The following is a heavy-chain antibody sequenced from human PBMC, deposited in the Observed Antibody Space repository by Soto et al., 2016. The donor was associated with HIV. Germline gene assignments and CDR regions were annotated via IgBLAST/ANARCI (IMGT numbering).Heavy chain of an antibody. Sequence: EVQLLESGGGLVKPGGSLRLSCAASGFRLGYYAMNWVRQAPRKGLEWVSGIAHDGTSSHHADSVRGRFIISRDNSKNTLYLQMNSLRAEDTAIYYCARDLLDYSANDYWGQGTLVTVSS. V-gene: IGHV3-23*01. J-gene: IGHJ4*02. CDR3: ARDLLDYSANDY. CDR1: GFRLGYYA. D-gene: IGHD4-4*01. CDR2: IAHDGTSS.